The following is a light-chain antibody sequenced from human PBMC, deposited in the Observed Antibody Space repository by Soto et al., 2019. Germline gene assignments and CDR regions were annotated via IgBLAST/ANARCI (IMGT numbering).Light chain of an antibody. Sequence: QSALTQPASVSGSPGQSITISCTGTSSDVGGYNYVSWSQQHPGKAPQLMIYEVSKRPSGVSNRFAGYKSGNPSPLTISGHQAEDEADYYCSSYTSRSTYVFGTGTKLTVL. CDR2: EVS. V-gene: IGLV2-14*01. J-gene: IGLJ1*01. CDR3: SSYTSRSTYV. CDR1: SSDVGGYNY.